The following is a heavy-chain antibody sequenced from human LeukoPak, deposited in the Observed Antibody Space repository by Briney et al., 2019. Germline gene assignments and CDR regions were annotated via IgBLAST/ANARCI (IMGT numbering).Heavy chain of an antibody. V-gene: IGHV3-74*01. Sequence: GGSLRLSCAASGFTFSSYWMHWVRHAPGKGLVWVSRIDGDVSSTSSADSVKGRFTISRDNSKNTLYLQMSSLRAEDTAVYYCARAGHDFDVDYWGHGPLATASS. J-gene: IGHJ4*01. CDR3: ARAGHDFDVDY. CDR1: GFTFSSYW. D-gene: IGHD1-14*01. CDR2: IDGDVSST.